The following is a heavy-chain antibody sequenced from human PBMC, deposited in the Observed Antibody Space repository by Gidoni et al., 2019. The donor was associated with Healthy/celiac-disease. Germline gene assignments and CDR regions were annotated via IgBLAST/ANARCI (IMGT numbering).Heavy chain of an antibody. CDR2: ISYDGSNK. J-gene: IGHJ4*02. Sequence: QVPLVESGGGVVQPGRSLRLSCAASGFPFSSYGMHWVRQAPGKGLEWVAVISYDGSNKYYADSVKGRFTISRDNSKNTLYLQMNSLRAEDTAVYYCATYDYVWGSYRSVDYWGQGTLVTVSS. CDR1: GFPFSSYG. CDR3: ATYDYVWGSYRSVDY. V-gene: IGHV3-30*03. D-gene: IGHD3-16*02.